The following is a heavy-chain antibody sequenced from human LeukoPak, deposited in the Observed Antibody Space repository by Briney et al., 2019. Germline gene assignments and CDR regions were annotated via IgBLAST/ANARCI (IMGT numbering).Heavy chain of an antibody. V-gene: IGHV3-23*01. D-gene: IGHD2-8*01. Sequence: GGSLRLSCAASGFTFSSYAMNWVRQAPGRGLEWVSGFSGSGGTTYYADSVKGRFTISRDNSKNTLYLQMNSLRAEDTAVYYCANGNRCTSPNCLGYYYFYMHVWGKGTTVTVSS. J-gene: IGHJ6*03. CDR2: FSGSGGTT. CDR1: GFTFSSYA. CDR3: ANGNRCTSPNCLGYYYFYMHV.